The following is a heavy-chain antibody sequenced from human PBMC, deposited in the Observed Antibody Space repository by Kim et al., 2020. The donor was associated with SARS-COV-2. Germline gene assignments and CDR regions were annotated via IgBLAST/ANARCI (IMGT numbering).Heavy chain of an antibody. J-gene: IGHJ6*04. Sequence: GGSLRLSCAASGFTFSSYAMHWVRQAPGKGLEWVAVISYDGSNKYYADSVKGRFTISRDNSKNTLYLQMNSLRAEDTAVYYCAKPRAITIFGVVIISHYYYYYGMDVWGKGTTVTVSS. V-gene: IGHV3-30*04. CDR2: ISYDGSNK. D-gene: IGHD3-3*01. CDR3: AKPRAITIFGVVIISHYYYYYGMDV. CDR1: GFTFSSYA.